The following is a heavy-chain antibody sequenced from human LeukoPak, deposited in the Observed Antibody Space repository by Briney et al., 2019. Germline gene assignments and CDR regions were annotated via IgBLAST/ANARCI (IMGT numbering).Heavy chain of an antibody. D-gene: IGHD3-10*01. CDR2: IYNIGST. CDR3: ARDSERPPYYYYYMDV. CDR1: GGSISSYH. Sequence: SETLSLTCTVSGGSISSYHWSWIRQPAGKGREWVGRIYNIGSTNYNPSLKSRVFISVDKSKNLLSLKLISVTAADTAVYFCARDSERPPYYYYYMDVWGRGTTVTVSS. V-gene: IGHV4-4*07. J-gene: IGHJ6*03.